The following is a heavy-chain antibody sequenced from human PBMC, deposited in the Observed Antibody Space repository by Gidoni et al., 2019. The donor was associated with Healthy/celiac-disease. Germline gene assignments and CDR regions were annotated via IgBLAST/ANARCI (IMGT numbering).Heavy chain of an antibody. CDR2: IWYDGSNK. V-gene: IGHV3-33*01. J-gene: IGHJ4*02. CDR3: ARGWLYGYYFDY. Sequence: QVQLVESGGGVVQPGRSLRLSCAASGFTFSSYGMHWVRQAPGKGLEWVAVIWYDGSNKYYADSVKGRFTISRDNSKNTLYLQMNSLRAEDTAVYYCARGWLYGYYFDYWGQGTLVTVSS. D-gene: IGHD3-22*01. CDR1: GFTFSSYG.